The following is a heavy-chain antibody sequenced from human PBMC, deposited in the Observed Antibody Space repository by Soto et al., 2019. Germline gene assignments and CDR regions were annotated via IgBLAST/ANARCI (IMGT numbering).Heavy chain of an antibody. J-gene: IGHJ3*02. CDR1: GFTFSIYA. CDR3: AKVKSPHSVFDI. D-gene: IGHD4-4*01. Sequence: EVQLLESGGGLVQPGGSLRLSCAASGFTFSIYAMNWVRQAPGEGLEWVSDISDSGGNTHYADSVKGRFTVSRDNSKNTLYLQMNSLRAEDTAVYYCAKVKSPHSVFDIWGQGTMVTVSS. CDR2: ISDSGGNT. V-gene: IGHV3-23*01.